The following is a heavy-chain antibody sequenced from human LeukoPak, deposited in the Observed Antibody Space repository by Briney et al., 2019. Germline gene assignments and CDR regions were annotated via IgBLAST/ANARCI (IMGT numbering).Heavy chain of an antibody. CDR3: AKDRWVWSGSWFDP. J-gene: IGHJ5*02. D-gene: IGHD3-3*01. V-gene: IGHV3-23*01. CDR2: ISGSGGST. CDR1: GFTFSSYA. Sequence: AGGSLRLSCAASGFTFSSYAMSWVRQAPGKGLEWVSAISGSGGSTYYADSVKGRFTISRDNSKNTLYLQMNSRRAEDTAAYYCAKDRWVWSGSWFDPWGQGTLVTVSS.